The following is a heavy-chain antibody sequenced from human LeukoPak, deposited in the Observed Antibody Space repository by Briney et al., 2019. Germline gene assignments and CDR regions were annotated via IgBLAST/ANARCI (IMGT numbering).Heavy chain of an antibody. D-gene: IGHD4-17*01. CDR3: AKDDYGDYFFDY. CDR1: GFTFSSYW. V-gene: IGHV3-7*03. Sequence: GGPLRLSCAASGFTFSSYWMSWVRQAPGKGLEWVANIKQDGSEKYYVDSVKGRFTISRDNSKNTLYLQMNSLRAEDTAVYYCAKDDYGDYFFDYWGQGTLVTVSS. CDR2: IKQDGSEK. J-gene: IGHJ4*02.